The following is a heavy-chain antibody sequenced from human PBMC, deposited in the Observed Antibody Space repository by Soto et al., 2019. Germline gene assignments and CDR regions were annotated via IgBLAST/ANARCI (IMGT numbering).Heavy chain of an antibody. V-gene: IGHV1-69*02. CDR3: ARSPSGYCNSASCFSFYY. CDR1: GGTFSSYT. Sequence: SVKVSCKASGGTFSSYTISWVRQAPGQGLEWMGRIIPMVSITNYAEKFQGRVTITADKSTSTAYMELSSLRSEDSAVYFCARSPSGYCNSASCFSFYYWGQGTPVTVSS. CDR2: IIPMVSIT. J-gene: IGHJ4*02. D-gene: IGHD2-2*03.